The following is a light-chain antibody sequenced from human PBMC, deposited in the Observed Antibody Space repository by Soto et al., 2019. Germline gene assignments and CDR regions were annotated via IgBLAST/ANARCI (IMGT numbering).Light chain of an antibody. CDR2: SVS. Sequence: QSVLTQPAYVSGSPGQSTTLFCSGSSSDIGAYNHVAWFQQFPGKTPKLVIYSVSDRPSGVSYRFSGSKSGNTASLTISGLQADDEADYYCISYTVSRSYVFGTGTKVTVL. CDR1: SSDIGAYNH. J-gene: IGLJ1*01. CDR3: ISYTVSRSYV. V-gene: IGLV2-14*01.